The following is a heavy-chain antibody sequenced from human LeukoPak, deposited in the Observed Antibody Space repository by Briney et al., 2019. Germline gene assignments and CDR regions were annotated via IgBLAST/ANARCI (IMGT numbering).Heavy chain of an antibody. D-gene: IGHD6-19*01. J-gene: IGHJ4*02. CDR2: IYYSGST. Sequence: PSETLSLTCTVSGGSLSSRTSYWGWIRQPPGKGLEWIGSIYYSGSTYYNPSLKSRVTISVDTSKNQFSLKLSSVTAADTAVYYCARVGEQWLSWYWGQGTLVTVSS. CDR3: ARVGEQWLSWY. CDR1: GGSLSSRTSY. V-gene: IGHV4-39*07.